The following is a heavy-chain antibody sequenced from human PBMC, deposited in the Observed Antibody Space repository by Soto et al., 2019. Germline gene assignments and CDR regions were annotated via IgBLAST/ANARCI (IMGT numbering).Heavy chain of an antibody. CDR1: GYTFTSYG. J-gene: IGHJ4*02. CDR2: ISAYNGNT. CDR3: ARDLFVLGRDGYKGPRY. Sequence: GASVKVSCKASGYTFTSYGISWVRQAPGQGLEWMGWISAYNGNTNYAQKLQGRVTMTTDTATSTAYMELRSLRSDDTAVDYCARDLFVLGRDGYKGPRYWGQGTLVTVSS. D-gene: IGHD2-8*02. V-gene: IGHV1-18*04.